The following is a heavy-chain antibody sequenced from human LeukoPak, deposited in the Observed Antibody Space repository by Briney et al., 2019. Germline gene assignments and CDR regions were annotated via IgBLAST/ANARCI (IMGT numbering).Heavy chain of an antibody. Sequence: GGSLRLSRAASGFTFSSYSMNWVRQAPGKGLEWVSYISWSSSTIYYADSVKGRFTISRDNAKNSLYLQMNSLRAEDTAVYYCARNPTISGSHSFDYYYYMDVWGKGTTVTVSS. CDR2: ISWSSSTI. CDR1: GFTFSSYS. D-gene: IGHD1-26*01. CDR3: ARNPTISGSHSFDYYYYMDV. J-gene: IGHJ6*03. V-gene: IGHV3-48*01.